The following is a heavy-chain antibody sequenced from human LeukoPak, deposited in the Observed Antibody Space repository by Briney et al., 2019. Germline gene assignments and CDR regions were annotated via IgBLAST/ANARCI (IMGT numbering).Heavy chain of an antibody. V-gene: IGHV4-34*01. CDR1: GGSFSGYY. Sequence: SETLSLTCAVYGGSFSGYYWSWLRQPPGKGLEWIGEINHSGSTNYNPSLKSRVTISVDTSKNQFSLKLSSVTAADTAVYYCARGSSRGPRTSTGTTTDYWGQGTLVTVSS. J-gene: IGHJ4*02. CDR2: INHSGST. CDR3: ARGSSRGPRTSTGTTTDY. D-gene: IGHD1-7*01.